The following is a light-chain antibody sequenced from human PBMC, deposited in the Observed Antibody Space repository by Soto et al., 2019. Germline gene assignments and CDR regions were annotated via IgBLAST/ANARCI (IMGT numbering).Light chain of an antibody. CDR2: EVT. V-gene: IGLV2-14*03. CDR3: SSYTSNNTPVV. J-gene: IGLJ3*02. CDR1: SSDIGGYSY. Sequence: QSALTQPASVSGSPGQSITISCTGTSSDIGGYSYVSWYQQHPDKAPKLIIYEVTNRPSGVSDRFSGSKSGNTASLTISGLQADDEGDYYCSSYTSNNTPVVFGGGTKLTVL.